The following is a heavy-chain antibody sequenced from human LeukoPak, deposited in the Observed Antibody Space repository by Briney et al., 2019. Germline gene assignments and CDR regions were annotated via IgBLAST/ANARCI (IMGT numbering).Heavy chain of an antibody. J-gene: IGHJ4*02. V-gene: IGHV4-59*05. CDR3: AAYYYDSSGYYPN. CDR1: GGSISGYY. Sequence: SETLSLTCTVSGGSISGYYWSWIRQPPGKGLEWIGSIYYSGSTYYNPSLKSRVTISVDTSKNQFSLKLSSVTAADTAVYYCAAYYYDSSGYYPNWGQGTLVTVSS. D-gene: IGHD3-22*01. CDR2: IYYSGST.